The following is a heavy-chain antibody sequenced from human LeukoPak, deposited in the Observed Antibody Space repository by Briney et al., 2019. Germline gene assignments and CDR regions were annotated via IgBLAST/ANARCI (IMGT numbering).Heavy chain of an antibody. J-gene: IGHJ4*02. Sequence: ASVKVSCKASGYTFTSYAISWVRQAPGQGLEWMGRIIPILGIANYAQKFQGRVTITADKSTSTAYMELSSLRSEDTAVYYCARLSWELPPDYWGQGTLVTVSS. CDR1: GYTFTSYA. V-gene: IGHV1-69*04. D-gene: IGHD1-26*01. CDR3: ARLSWELPPDY. CDR2: IIPILGIA.